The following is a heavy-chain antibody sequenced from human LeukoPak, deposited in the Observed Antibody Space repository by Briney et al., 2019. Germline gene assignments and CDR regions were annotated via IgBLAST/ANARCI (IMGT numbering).Heavy chain of an antibody. V-gene: IGHV3-30*03. CDR1: GFTFSNYG. D-gene: IGHD6-13*01. CDR3: ARDGIAAVDFDY. Sequence: GGSLRLSCAASGFTFSNYGIHWVRQAPGKGLEWVTFISYDGRNRHYVDSVKGRFTISRDNSKNTLYLQMNSLRAEDTAVYYCARDGIAAVDFDYWGQGILVTVSS. CDR2: ISYDGRNR. J-gene: IGHJ4*02.